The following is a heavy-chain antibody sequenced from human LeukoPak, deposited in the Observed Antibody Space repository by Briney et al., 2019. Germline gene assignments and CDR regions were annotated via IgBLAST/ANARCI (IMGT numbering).Heavy chain of an antibody. D-gene: IGHD3-3*01. CDR2: IYYSGST. CDR3: ARTPRNGRPLYYDFWSGPVPPSGWFDP. J-gene: IGHJ5*02. V-gene: IGHV4-59*11. CDR1: GGSISSHY. Sequence: PSETLSLTCTVSGGSISSHYWSWIRQPPGKGLEWIGYIYYSGSTNYNPSLKSRVTISVDTSKNQFSLKLSSVTAADTAVYYCARTPRNGRPLYYDFWSGPVPPSGWFDPWGQGTLVTVSS.